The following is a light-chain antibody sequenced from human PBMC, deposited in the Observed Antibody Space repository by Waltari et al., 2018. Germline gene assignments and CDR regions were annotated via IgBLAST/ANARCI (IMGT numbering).Light chain of an antibody. Sequence: EIMMTQSPATLSVSPGERATLSCRASRSISSDLAWYQQKPGQAPRLLIYGASTRATGIPARFSGSGSGTEFTLTISSLQSEDFAVYYCQQYNNWPPYTFGQGTKLEIK. V-gene: IGKV3-15*01. CDR1: RSISSD. CDR2: GAS. CDR3: QQYNNWPPYT. J-gene: IGKJ2*01.